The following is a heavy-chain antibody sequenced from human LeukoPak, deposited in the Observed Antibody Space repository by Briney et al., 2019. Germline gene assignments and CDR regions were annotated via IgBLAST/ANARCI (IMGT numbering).Heavy chain of an antibody. D-gene: IGHD2-2*01. CDR3: ARGVWSSHNKEYFLDY. Sequence: ASVEVSCKTSGYTFDIYAMNWVRQAPGQRPEWMGWINAGNGKTKYSQSFQGRVTITRDTSARTAYMELSSLRSEDTAVYYCARGVWSSHNKEYFLDYWGQGTPVTVSS. J-gene: IGHJ4*02. V-gene: IGHV1-3*01. CDR1: GYTFDIYA. CDR2: INAGNGKT.